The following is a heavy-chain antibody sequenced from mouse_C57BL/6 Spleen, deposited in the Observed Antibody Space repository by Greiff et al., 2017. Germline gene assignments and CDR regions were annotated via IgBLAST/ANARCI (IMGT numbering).Heavy chain of an antibody. Sequence: QVQLQQSGAELVRPGASVTLSCKASGYTFTDYEMHWVKQTPVHGLEWIRAIDPETGGTAYNQKFKGKAILTADKSSSTAYMELRSLTSEDSAVYYCTRDYYGSSYDYWGQGTTLTVSS. V-gene: IGHV1-15*01. D-gene: IGHD1-1*01. J-gene: IGHJ2*01. CDR1: GYTFTDYE. CDR2: IDPETGGT. CDR3: TRDYYGSSYDY.